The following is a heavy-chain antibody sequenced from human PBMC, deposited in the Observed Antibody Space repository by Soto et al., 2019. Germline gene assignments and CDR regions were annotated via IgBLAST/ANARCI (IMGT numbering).Heavy chain of an antibody. Sequence: ASVKVSCKASGYTFSNYDINWVRQATGQGLEWLGWMNPSSGYTGYAQKFQGRVTMTGDTSISTAYMELSSLTSEDTAVYYCARFVRHELPTIDYWGQRALVTVSS. J-gene: IGHJ4*02. D-gene: IGHD1-26*01. V-gene: IGHV1-8*01. CDR2: MNPSSGYT. CDR1: GYTFSNYD. CDR3: ARFVRHELPTIDY.